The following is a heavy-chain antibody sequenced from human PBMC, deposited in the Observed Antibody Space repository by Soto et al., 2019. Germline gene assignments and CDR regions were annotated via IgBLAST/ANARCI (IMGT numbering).Heavy chain of an antibody. V-gene: IGHV4-59*08. CDR3: ARLLGGAIDY. CDR2: IYYSGST. Sequence: SETLSLTCTVSGGTISSWYWSWIRQPPGKGLEWIGYIYYSGSTNCNPSLKSRVTISVDTSKNQFSLKLSSVTAADTAVYYCARLLGGAIDYGGKGTLATFSS. J-gene: IGHJ4*02. D-gene: IGHD3-16*01. CDR1: GGTISSWY.